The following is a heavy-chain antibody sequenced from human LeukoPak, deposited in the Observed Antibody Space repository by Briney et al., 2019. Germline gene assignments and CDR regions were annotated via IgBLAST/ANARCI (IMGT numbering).Heavy chain of an antibody. CDR2: YYGGRT. CDR1: GDSISRYY. D-gene: IGHD1-14*01. V-gene: IGHV4-59*01. CDR3: ARYDHAPSYYYYYMDG. J-gene: IGHJ6*03. Sequence: SETLSLTCTVSGDSISRYYWSWIRQSPGKGLEWIGYYGGRTTYNPSLKSRVTMSVDTSKNQFSLKLTSVTAADTAVYYCARYDHAPSYYYYYMDGWGKGTTVTVPS.